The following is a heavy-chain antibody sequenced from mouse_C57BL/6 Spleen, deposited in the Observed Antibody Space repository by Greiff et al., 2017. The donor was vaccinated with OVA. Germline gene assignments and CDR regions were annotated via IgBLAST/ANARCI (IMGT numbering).Heavy chain of an antibody. V-gene: IGHV1-72*01. Sequence: QVQLKQPGAELVKPGASVKLSCKASGYTFTSYWMHWVKQRPGRGLEWIGRIDPNSGGTKYNEKFKSKATLTVDKPSSPAYMQISSLTAEDSAVYYCGRGRYAIDYWGQGTTLTVSS. J-gene: IGHJ2*01. CDR3: GRGRYAIDY. D-gene: IGHD2-14*01. CDR2: IDPNSGGT. CDR1: GYTFTSYW.